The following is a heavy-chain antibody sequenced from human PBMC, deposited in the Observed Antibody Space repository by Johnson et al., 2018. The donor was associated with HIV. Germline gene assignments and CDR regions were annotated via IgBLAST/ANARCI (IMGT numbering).Heavy chain of an antibody. V-gene: IGHV3-30-3*01. CDR3: ARVMKAGAFDI. CDR2: ISYDGSNK. Sequence: VQLVESGGGVVQPGRSLRLSCAASGFTFSSYAMHWVRQAPGKGLEWVAVISYDGSNKYYADSVKGRFTISRDNSKHTLYLQMNSLRAEDTAVYYCARVMKAGAFDIWGQGTMVTVSS. D-gene: IGHD3-16*01. J-gene: IGHJ3*02. CDR1: GFTFSSYA.